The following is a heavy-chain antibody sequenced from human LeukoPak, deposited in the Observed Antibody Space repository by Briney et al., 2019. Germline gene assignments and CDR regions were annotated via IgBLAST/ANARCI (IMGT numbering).Heavy chain of an antibody. V-gene: IGHV3-30*02. J-gene: IGHJ4*02. Sequence: GGSLRLSCAASGFTFSSYSMNWVRQAPGKGLEWVAFIRYDGSNKYYADSVKGRFTISRDNSKNTLYLQMNSLRAEDTAVYYCAKEGGSSGWYEGYYFDYWGQGTLVTVSS. D-gene: IGHD6-19*01. CDR3: AKEGGSSGWYEGYYFDY. CDR1: GFTFSSYS. CDR2: IRYDGSNK.